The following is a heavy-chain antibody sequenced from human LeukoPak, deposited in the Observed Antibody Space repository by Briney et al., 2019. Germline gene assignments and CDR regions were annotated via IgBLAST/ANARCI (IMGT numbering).Heavy chain of an antibody. J-gene: IGHJ4*02. CDR1: GYTFTSYG. CDR2: ISAYNGNT. CDR3: AREGSLTARGYYFDY. D-gene: IGHD3-16*01. Sequence: ASVKVSCKASGYTFTSYGISWVRQAPGQGLEWMGWISAYNGNTNYAQKLQGRVTMTTDTSTSTAYMELRSLRSDDTAVYYCAREGSLTARGYYFDYWGQGTLVTVSS. V-gene: IGHV1-18*01.